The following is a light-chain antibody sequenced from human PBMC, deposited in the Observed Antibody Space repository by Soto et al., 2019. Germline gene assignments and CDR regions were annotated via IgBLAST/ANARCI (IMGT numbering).Light chain of an antibody. V-gene: IGLV2-14*01. CDR2: EVS. J-gene: IGLJ2*01. CDR1: SSDVGGYNH. Sequence: ALTQPASVSGSPGQSITISCTGSSSDVGGYNHVSWYQQHPGKAPKLMIYEVSNRPSGVSNRFSGSKSGNTASLTISGLQAEDEADYYCSSYTTSTTRIIFGGGTQLTVL. CDR3: SSYTTSTTRII.